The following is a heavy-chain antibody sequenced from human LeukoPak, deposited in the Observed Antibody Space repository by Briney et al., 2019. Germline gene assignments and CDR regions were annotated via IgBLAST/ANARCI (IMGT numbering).Heavy chain of an antibody. CDR2: TYYRSKWYN. Sequence: SQTLSLTCAISGDSVSSNSAAWNWIRQSPSRGLEWLGRTYYRSKWYNDYAVSVKSRITINPDTSKNQFSLQLNSVTAADTAVYYCARGGYNIWEYYFGYWGQGTLVTVSS. CDR1: GDSVSSNSAA. D-gene: IGHD5-24*01. J-gene: IGHJ4*02. CDR3: ARGGYNIWEYYFGY. V-gene: IGHV6-1*01.